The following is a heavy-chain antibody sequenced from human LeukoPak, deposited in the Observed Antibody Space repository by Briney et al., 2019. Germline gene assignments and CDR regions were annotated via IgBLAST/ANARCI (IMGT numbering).Heavy chain of an antibody. Sequence: PGGSLRLSCAASGFTFSSYAMHWVRQAPGKGLEYVSAISSNGGSTYYANSVKGRFTISRDNSKNTLYLQMNSLRAEDTAVYYCARMVWWYSSGWYSGAGYYYMDVWGKGTTVTVSS. CDR2: ISSNGGST. V-gene: IGHV3-64*01. CDR1: GFTFSSYA. D-gene: IGHD6-19*01. J-gene: IGHJ6*03. CDR3: ARMVWWYSSGWYSGAGYYYMDV.